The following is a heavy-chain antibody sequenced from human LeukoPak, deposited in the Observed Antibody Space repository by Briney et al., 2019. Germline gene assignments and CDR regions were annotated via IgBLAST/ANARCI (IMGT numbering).Heavy chain of an antibody. V-gene: IGHV3-7*03. J-gene: IGHJ4*02. Sequence: GGSLRLSCTASGFTFSSRWMTWVRQPPGKGLEWVANIKEDGSVKYYVDSVKGRFTISRDNTKNVLYLQMDSLRADDTAVYYCAKYQCTGATCYPKEFDSWGQGTLVTVSS. D-gene: IGHD2-8*02. CDR3: AKYQCTGATCYPKEFDS. CDR1: GFTFSSRW. CDR2: IKEDGSVK.